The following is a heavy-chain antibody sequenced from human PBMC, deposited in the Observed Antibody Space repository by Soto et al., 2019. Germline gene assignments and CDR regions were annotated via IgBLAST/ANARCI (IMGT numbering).Heavy chain of an antibody. CDR2: IYHSGST. CDR3: ARSRYSSSSWGEDFDY. D-gene: IGHD6-6*01. CDR1: GFSFSNYAM. J-gene: IGHJ4*02. Sequence: PGGSLRLSCAASGFSFSNYAMNWVRQAPGKGLEWIGEIYHSGSTNYNPSLKSRVTISVDKSKNQFSLKLSSVTAADTAVYYCARSRYSSSSWGEDFDYWGQGSLVTVSS. V-gene: IGHV4-4*02.